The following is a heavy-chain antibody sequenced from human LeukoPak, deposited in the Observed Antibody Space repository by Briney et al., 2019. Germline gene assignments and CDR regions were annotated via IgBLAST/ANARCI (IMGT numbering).Heavy chain of an antibody. Sequence: SETLSLTCTVSGGSISSGSYYWSWIRQPAGKGLEWIGRIYSSGSTNYNPSLKSRVTISVDTSKNQFSLNLSSVTAADTAVYSCARGGGTGYFDYWGQGTLVTVSS. D-gene: IGHD3-16*01. CDR1: GGSISSGSYY. V-gene: IGHV4-61*02. J-gene: IGHJ4*02. CDR2: IYSSGST. CDR3: ARGGGTGYFDY.